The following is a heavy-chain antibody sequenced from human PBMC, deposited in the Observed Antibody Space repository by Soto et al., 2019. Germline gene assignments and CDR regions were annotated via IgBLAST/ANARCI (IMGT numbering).Heavy chain of an antibody. Sequence: TLSLTCTVSGCSISSEGYYWSWFRQLPGKGLEWIGDIYYSGTTYHNPSLRSRLTISGDASKNQFSLKLSSVTAADTALYYCARGRGYSYGPYYFDYWGQGNLVTVSS. CDR2: IYYSGTT. J-gene: IGHJ4*02. CDR3: ARGRGYSYGPYYFDY. CDR1: GCSISSEGYY. V-gene: IGHV4-31*03. D-gene: IGHD5-18*01.